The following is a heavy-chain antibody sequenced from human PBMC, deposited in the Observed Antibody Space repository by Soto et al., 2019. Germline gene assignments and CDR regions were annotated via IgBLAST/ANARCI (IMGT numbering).Heavy chain of an antibody. D-gene: IGHD3-10*01. V-gene: IGHV4-59*01. CDR1: GGSMSEYF. J-gene: IGHJ4*02. CDR2: IYYLGST. Sequence: SETLSLTCSVSGGSMSEYFWRWMRESPGKGLEWIGYIYYLGSTDYNPSLKSRVTISVDTSKRQFSLRLTSVTAADTAVYYCARDGYDGSGSPYPAYWGPGTQVTVSS. CDR3: ARDGYDGSGSPYPAY.